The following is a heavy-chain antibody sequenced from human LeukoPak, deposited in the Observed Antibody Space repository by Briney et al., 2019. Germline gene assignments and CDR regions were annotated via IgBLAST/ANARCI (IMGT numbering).Heavy chain of an antibody. D-gene: IGHD3-3*01. V-gene: IGHV3-23*01. CDR2: ISGSGGST. CDR1: GFTFSSYA. J-gene: IGHJ6*03. Sequence: GGSLRLSCAASGFTFSSYAMSWVRQAPGKGLEWVSAISGSGGSTYYADSVKGRITISRDNSKNTLYLQMNSLRAEDTAVYYCAKDGGNFWSGYYTLYYYYYYMDVWGKGTTVTVSS. CDR3: AKDGGNFWSGYYTLYYYYYYMDV.